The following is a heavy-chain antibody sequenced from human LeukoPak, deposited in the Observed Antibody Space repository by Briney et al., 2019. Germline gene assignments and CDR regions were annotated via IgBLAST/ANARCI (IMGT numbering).Heavy chain of an antibody. CDR1: GFTFSDYY. D-gene: IGHD3-22*01. CDR2: ISSSGSTI. Sequence: TTGGSLRLSCAASGFTFSDYYMSWIRQAPGKGLEWVSYISSSGSTIYYADSAKGRFTISRDNAKNSLYLQMNSLRAEDTAVYYCARTQTYYYDSSGYYAGYWGQGTLVTVSS. V-gene: IGHV3-11*01. J-gene: IGHJ4*02. CDR3: ARTQTYYYDSSGYYAGY.